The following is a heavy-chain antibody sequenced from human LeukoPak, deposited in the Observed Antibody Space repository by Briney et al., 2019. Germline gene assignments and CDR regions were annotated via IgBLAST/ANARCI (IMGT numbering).Heavy chain of an antibody. Sequence: GGSLRLSCAASGFTFSSYWMHWVRQAPGKGLVWVSHINGDGSTTSYADSVKGRFTISRDNSKNTLYLQMNSLRAEDTAVYYCARDELFSGYEAFDIWGQGTMVTVSS. CDR2: INGDGSTT. CDR3: ARDELFSGYEAFDI. D-gene: IGHD3-22*01. J-gene: IGHJ3*02. V-gene: IGHV3-74*01. CDR1: GFTFSSYW.